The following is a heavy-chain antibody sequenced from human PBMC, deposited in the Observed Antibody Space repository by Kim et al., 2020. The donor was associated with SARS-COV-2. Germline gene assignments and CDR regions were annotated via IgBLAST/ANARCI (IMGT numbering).Heavy chain of an antibody. D-gene: IGHD1-26*01. CDR2: T. CDR3: ARSGAGDAFDI. V-gene: IGHV1-2*05. J-gene: IGHJ3*02. Sequence: TNYAQKLQGRVTMTRDTSISTAYMELSRLRSDDTVVYYCARSGAGDAFDIWGQGTMVTVSS.